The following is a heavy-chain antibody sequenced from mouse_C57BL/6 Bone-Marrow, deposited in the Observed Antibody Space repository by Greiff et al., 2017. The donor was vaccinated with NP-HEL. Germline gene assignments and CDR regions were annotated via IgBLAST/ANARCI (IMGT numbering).Heavy chain of an antibody. CDR3: AREVYGSSYGYFDV. CDR1: GYTFTSYW. Sequence: QVQLQQPGAELVMPGASVKLSCKASGYTFTSYWMHWVKQRPGQGLEWIGEIDPSDSDTNYNQKFKGKSTLTVDKSSSTAYMQLSSLTSEDSAVYYCAREVYGSSYGYFDVWGPGTAVTVSS. CDR2: IDPSDSDT. D-gene: IGHD1-1*01. V-gene: IGHV1-69*01. J-gene: IGHJ1*01.